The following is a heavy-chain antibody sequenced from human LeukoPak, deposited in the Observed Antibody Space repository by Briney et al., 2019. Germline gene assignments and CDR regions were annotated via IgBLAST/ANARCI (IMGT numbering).Heavy chain of an antibody. V-gene: IGHV3-23*01. D-gene: IGHD2-15*01. J-gene: IGHJ5*02. Sequence: GGSLRLSCAASGFTFSDYQMSWIRQAPGKGLEWVSGISGSGDSLYYAGSVKGRFTISRDNSQNTLYLHMNNLGAEDTAIYYCAKDRIASPPQGRFDPWGQGTQVSVSS. CDR2: ISGSGDSL. CDR3: AKDRIASPPQGRFDP. CDR1: GFTFSDYQ.